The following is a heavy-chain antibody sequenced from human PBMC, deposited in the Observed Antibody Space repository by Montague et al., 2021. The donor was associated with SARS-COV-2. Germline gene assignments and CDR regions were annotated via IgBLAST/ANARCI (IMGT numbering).Heavy chain of an antibody. J-gene: IGHJ5*02. Sequence: GSTNYNPSLKSRVTISVDTSKNQCSLKLSSLTAADTAVYYCARVSRITIFGVVGWFDPWGHGTLVTVSS. CDR3: ARVSRITIFGVVGWFDP. V-gene: IGHV4-59*01. D-gene: IGHD3-3*01. CDR2: GST.